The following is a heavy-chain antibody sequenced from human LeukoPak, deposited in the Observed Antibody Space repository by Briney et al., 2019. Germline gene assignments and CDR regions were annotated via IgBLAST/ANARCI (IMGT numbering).Heavy chain of an antibody. CDR1: GFTFSSYS. CDR3: AKERNARGALDY. CDR2: IGVSADQT. J-gene: IGHJ4*02. D-gene: IGHD2-2*01. V-gene: IGHV3-23*01. Sequence: GGSLRLSCAASGFTFSSYSMNWVRQAPGKGPEWVSAIGVSADQTFYADSVKGRFTISRDNSKNTLTLAMNNLRAEDTAVYYCAKERNARGALDYWGRGTLVTVSS.